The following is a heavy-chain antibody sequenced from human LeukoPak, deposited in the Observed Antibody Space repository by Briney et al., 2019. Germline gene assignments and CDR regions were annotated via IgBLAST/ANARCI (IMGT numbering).Heavy chain of an antibody. CDR1: GFTFSSYS. CDR2: ISSGSSYI. J-gene: IGHJ4*02. CDR3: ARAHNWKYGSFDF. Sequence: GGSLRLSCAASGFTFSSYSMNWVRQAPGKGLEWVSSISSGSSYIYYADSVKGRFTISRDNAKNSLYLQMNSLRAEDTAVYYCARAHNWKYGSFDFWGQGTLVTVSS. V-gene: IGHV3-21*01. D-gene: IGHD1-7*01.